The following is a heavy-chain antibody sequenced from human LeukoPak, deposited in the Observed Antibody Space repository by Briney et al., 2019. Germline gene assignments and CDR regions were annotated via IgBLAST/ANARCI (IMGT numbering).Heavy chain of an antibody. CDR3: ARRVVVRPYYMDV. V-gene: IGHV3-23*01. CDR1: GFTFDGYA. CDR2: ISGSDGRT. J-gene: IGHJ6*03. D-gene: IGHD2-2*01. Sequence: PGGSLRLTCAASGFTFDGYAMSWVRQAPGKGLEWVSAISGSDGRTYYADSVKGRFTISRDNAKNSLYLQMNSPRAEDTAVYYCARRVVVRPYYMDVWGKGTTVTVSS.